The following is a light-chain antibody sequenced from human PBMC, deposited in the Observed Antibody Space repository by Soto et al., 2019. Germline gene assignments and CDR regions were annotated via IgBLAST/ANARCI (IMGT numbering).Light chain of an antibody. J-gene: IGKJ4*01. CDR1: QSVSSY. CDR2: DAS. V-gene: IGKV3-11*01. CDR3: QQRSNRPST. Sequence: EIVLTQSPATLSLSPGNRATLFCRASQSVSSYLAWYQQKPGQAPRLLIYDASNRATGIPARFSGSGSGTDFTLTITSLEPEDFAVYYCQQRSNRPSTFGGGTKVEIK.